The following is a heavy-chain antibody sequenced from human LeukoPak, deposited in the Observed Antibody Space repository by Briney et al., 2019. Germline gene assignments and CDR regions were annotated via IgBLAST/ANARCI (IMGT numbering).Heavy chain of an antibody. D-gene: IGHD4-23*01. CDR3: AWRGDYGGPPGAFDI. V-gene: IGHV4-38-2*02. CDR1: GVSISSNYY. Sequence: SETLSLTCTVSGVSISSNYYWAWIRQPPGKGLEWIGNIFYSGSTHYNPSLKSRVTISVDTSKNQFSLKLSSVTAADTAVYYCAWRGDYGGPPGAFDIWGQGTMVTVSS. CDR2: IFYSGST. J-gene: IGHJ3*02.